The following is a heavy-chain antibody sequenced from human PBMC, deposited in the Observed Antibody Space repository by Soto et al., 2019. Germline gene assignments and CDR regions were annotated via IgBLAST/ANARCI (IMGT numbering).Heavy chain of an antibody. CDR1: GGSFSGYY. CDR2: INHSGST. Sequence: SETLSLTCAVYGGSFSGYYWSWIRQPPGKGLEWIGEINHSGSTNYNPSLKSRVTISVDTSKNQFSLKLSSVTAADTAVYYCARGRMIVVQLYNWFDPWGQGTLVTVSS. J-gene: IGHJ5*02. CDR3: ARGRMIVVQLYNWFDP. D-gene: IGHD3-22*01. V-gene: IGHV4-34*01.